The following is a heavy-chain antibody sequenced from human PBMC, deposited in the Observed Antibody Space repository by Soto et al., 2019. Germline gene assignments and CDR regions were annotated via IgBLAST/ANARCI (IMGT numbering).Heavy chain of an antibody. Sequence: ALRLSCAASGFTFSSYWMSWVRQAPGKGLEWVANIKQDGSEKYYVDSVKGRFTISRDNAKNSLYLQMNSLRAEDTAVYYCARAPYDVAGSYNWFDPWGQGTLVTVSS. CDR3: ARAPYDVAGSYNWFDP. CDR2: IKQDGSEK. D-gene: IGHD6-19*01. CDR1: GFTFSSYW. V-gene: IGHV3-7*01. J-gene: IGHJ5*02.